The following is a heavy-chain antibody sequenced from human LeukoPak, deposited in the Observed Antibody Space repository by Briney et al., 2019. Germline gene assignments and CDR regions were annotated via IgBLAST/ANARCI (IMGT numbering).Heavy chain of an antibody. V-gene: IGHV1-2*02. J-gene: IGHJ6*03. CDR1: GYTFTCYY. D-gene: IGHD4-11*01. CDR2: INPNSGGT. CDR3: ARGLGTVTLYYYYYYMDV. Sequence: ASVKVSCKASGYTFTCYYMHWVRQAPGQGLEWRGWINPNSGGTNYTQKFQGRVTMTRDTSISTAYMELSRLRSDDTAVYYCARGLGTVTLYYYYYYMDVWGKGTTVTVSS.